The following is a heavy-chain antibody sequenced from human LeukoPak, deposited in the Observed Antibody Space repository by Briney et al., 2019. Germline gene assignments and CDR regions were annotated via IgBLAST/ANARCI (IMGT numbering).Heavy chain of an antibody. CDR3: ARGLRFGAGVDP. CDR1: GYTINSGYY. Sequence: PSETLSLTCTVSGYTINSGYYWGWIRQPPGKGLEWIGSIYHTGTTYYNPSLKSRVTMSVDTSKNQFSLKLSSVTAADTAMYYCARGLRFGAGVDPWGQGTLVTVSS. D-gene: IGHD3-10*01. CDR2: IYHTGTT. J-gene: IGHJ5*02. V-gene: IGHV4-38-2*02.